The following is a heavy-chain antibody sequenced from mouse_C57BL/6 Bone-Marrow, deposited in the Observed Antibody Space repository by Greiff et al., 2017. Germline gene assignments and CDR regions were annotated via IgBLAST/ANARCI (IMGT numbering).Heavy chain of an antibody. CDR2: ISSGSSTI. Sequence: EVKLVESGGGLVKPGGSLKLSCAASGFTFSDYGMHWVRQAPEKGLEWVAYISSGSSTIYYADTVKGRFTISRDNAKNTLFLQMTSLRSEDTAMYYCARGEGYWYFDVWGTGTTVTVSS. CDR1: GFTFSDYG. J-gene: IGHJ1*03. CDR3: ARGEGYWYFDV. V-gene: IGHV5-17*01.